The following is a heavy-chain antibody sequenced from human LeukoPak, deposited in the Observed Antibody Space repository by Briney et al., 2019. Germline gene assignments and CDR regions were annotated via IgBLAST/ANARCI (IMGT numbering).Heavy chain of an antibody. Sequence: GGSQRLSCAASGFKFSDYWMTWVRQAPGKGLEWVANIKRDGSKKSHMDSVKGRFTISRDNAKNSLYLQMNSLRAEDTAVYYCARDRYGSGSPDYWGQGTLVTVSS. CDR1: GFKFSDYW. D-gene: IGHD3-10*01. CDR2: IKRDGSKK. J-gene: IGHJ4*02. V-gene: IGHV3-7*03. CDR3: ARDRYGSGSPDY.